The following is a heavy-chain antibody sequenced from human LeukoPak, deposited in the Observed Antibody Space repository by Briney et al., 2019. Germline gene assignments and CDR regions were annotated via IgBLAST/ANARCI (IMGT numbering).Heavy chain of an antibody. D-gene: IGHD4-23*01. J-gene: IGHJ3*02. CDR3: AGDYEGNLAFDI. V-gene: IGHV3-21*01. CDR1: GFSFSNCS. CDR2: ISSSSTYI. Sequence: MPGGSLRLSCAASGFSFSNCSMNWVCQAPGKGLEWVSSISSSSTYIYYADSLEGRFTISRDNVRNSLYLQMNSLRAEDTAVYYCAGDYEGNLAFDIWGQGTMVTVSS.